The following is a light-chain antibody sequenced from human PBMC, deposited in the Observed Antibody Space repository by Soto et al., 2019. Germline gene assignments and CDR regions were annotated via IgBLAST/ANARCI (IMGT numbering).Light chain of an antibody. CDR3: QPLDNYPLS. V-gene: IGKV1-9*01. J-gene: IGKJ4*01. Sequence: DIQLTQSPSFLSASVGDRVTITCRASQGISNSLAWYQQKPGKAPKLLIYTASTFQSGVPSRFSGSGSGTDFTLTITSLQPEDGPTYYCQPLDNYPLSSGRGTKVYIK. CDR1: QGISNS. CDR2: TAS.